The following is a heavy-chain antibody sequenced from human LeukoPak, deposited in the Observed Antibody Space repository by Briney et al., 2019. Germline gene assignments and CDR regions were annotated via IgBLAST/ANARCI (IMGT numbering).Heavy chain of an antibody. J-gene: IGHJ4*02. D-gene: IGHD4-23*01. V-gene: IGHV4-59*08. CDR1: GGSISSYY. Sequence: SETLSLTCTVSGGSISSYYWSWIRQPPGKGLEWIGYIYYSGSTNYNPSLKSRVTISVDTSKNQFSLKLSSVTAADTAVYYCARQPKGVTHGFDYWGQGTLVTVSS. CDR3: ARQPKGVTHGFDY. CDR2: IYYSGST.